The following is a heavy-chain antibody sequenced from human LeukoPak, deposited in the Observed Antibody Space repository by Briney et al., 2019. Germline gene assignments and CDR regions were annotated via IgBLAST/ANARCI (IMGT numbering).Heavy chain of an antibody. CDR2: IYTSVST. J-gene: IGHJ4*02. Sequence: SQTLSLTCTVSGGSISSGSYYWSWIRQPAGKGLEWIGRIYTSVSTNYNPSLKSRVTISVDTSKNQSSLKLSSVTAADTAVYYCASTTLSPLTEIFDYWGQGTLVTVSS. V-gene: IGHV4-61*02. D-gene: IGHD1-14*01. CDR3: ASTTLSPLTEIFDY. CDR1: GGSISSGSYY.